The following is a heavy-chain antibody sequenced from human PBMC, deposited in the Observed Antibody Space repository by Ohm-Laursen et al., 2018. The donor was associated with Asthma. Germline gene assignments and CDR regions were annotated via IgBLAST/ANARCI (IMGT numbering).Heavy chain of an antibody. J-gene: IGHJ6*02. CDR1: GFTFTSYD. V-gene: IGHV3-33*08. Sequence: SLRLSCSASGFTFTSYDMYWVRQAPGKGLEWVAVIWYDGSNKYYADSVKGRFTISRDNSKNTLYLQMNSLRAEDTAVYYCASTLLYYGMDVWGQGTTVTVSS. CDR2: IWYDGSNK. CDR3: ASTLLYYGMDV.